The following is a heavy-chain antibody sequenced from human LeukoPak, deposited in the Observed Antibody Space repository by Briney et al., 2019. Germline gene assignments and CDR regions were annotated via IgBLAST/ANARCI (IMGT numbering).Heavy chain of an antibody. V-gene: IGHV3-23*01. Sequence: GGSLRLSCAASGFTFSNYAMSWVRQAPGKGLECVSAISDSGDKTDYADSVRGRFTIYRDNSKDTLYLQMNSLRAEDTAIYYCANEYSKGDVWGQGTTVTVSS. CDR3: ANEYSKGDV. CDR1: GFTFSNYA. J-gene: IGHJ3*01. CDR2: ISDSGDKT. D-gene: IGHD4-11*01.